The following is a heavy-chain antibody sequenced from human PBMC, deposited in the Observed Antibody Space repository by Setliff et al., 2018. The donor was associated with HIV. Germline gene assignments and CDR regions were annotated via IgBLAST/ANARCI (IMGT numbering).Heavy chain of an antibody. V-gene: IGHV4-59*08. CDR3: ARRIYGNNPYFDY. J-gene: IGHJ4*02. Sequence: SETLSLTCSVSGDSIGTYYWNWIRQTPGKRLEWIGFFYYGGTTYYNPSLKSRVTISVDTSQNQFSLKLSSVTAADTAIYYCARRIYGNNPYFDYWSQGTLVTVSS. CDR2: FYYGGTT. CDR1: GDSIGTYY. D-gene: IGHD4-17*01.